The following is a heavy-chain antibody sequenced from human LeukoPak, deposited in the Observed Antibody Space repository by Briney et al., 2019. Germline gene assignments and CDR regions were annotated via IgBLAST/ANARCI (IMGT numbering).Heavy chain of an antibody. CDR1: GYTFAGYY. V-gene: IGHV1-46*01. CDR3: ARGSPNWVGATSHFDY. D-gene: IGHD1-26*01. Sequence: ASVKVSCKASGYTFAGYYMHWVRQAPGQGLEWMGIINPSGGSTSYAQKFQGRVTMTRDTSTSTVYMELSSLRSEDTAVYYCARGSPNWVGATSHFDYWGQGTLVTVSS. CDR2: INPSGGST. J-gene: IGHJ4*02.